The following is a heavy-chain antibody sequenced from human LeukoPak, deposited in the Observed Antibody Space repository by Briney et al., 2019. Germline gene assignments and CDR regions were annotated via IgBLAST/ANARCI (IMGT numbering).Heavy chain of an antibody. CDR3: ARKYYDFWSGYLQGAILGPLRKLGSFDY. CDR2: IYTSGST. Sequence: PSQTLSLTCTVSGGSISSGSYYWSWVRQPAGKGLEWIGRIYTSGSTNYNPSLKSRVTISVDTSKNQFSLKLSSVTAADTAVYYCARKYYDFWSGYLQGAILGPLRKLGSFDYWGQGTLVTVSS. D-gene: IGHD3-3*01. J-gene: IGHJ4*02. V-gene: IGHV4-61*02. CDR1: GGSISSGSYY.